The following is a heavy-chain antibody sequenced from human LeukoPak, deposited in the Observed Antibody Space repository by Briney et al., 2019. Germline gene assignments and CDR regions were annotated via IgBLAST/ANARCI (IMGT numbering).Heavy chain of an antibody. CDR1: GYTFTSYG. CDR3: ARDRHIVGVPPHAFGI. V-gene: IGHV1-18*01. Sequence: ASVKVSCKASGYTFTSYGISWVRQAPGQGLEWMGWISAYNGNTNYAQKLQGRVTMTTDTSTSTAYMELRSLRSDDTAVYYCARDRHIVGVPPHAFGIWGQGTMVTVSS. CDR2: ISAYNGNT. D-gene: IGHD1-26*01. J-gene: IGHJ3*02.